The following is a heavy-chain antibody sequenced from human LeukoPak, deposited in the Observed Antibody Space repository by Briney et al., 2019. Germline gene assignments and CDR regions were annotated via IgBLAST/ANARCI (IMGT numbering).Heavy chain of an antibody. D-gene: IGHD3-10*01. V-gene: IGHV6-1*01. CDR1: GDSLSINSAA. J-gene: IGHJ3*02. Sequence: SQTLSLTCAISGDSLSINSAACNSITQSPSRGLEWHRRTFYRSKWYNDCAVSVKSRLTINLDTSKNQFSLQMNSVTPEDTAIYYCARDPEGSRKRFDIWGQGTLVTVSS. CDR3: ARDPEGSRKRFDI. CDR2: TFYRSKWYN.